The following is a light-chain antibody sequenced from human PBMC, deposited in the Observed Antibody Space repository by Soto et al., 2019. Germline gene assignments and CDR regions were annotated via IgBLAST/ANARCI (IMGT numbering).Light chain of an antibody. CDR2: GAS. V-gene: IGKV3-15*01. CDR3: QQYSSWPRT. J-gene: IGKJ4*02. CDR1: QNIFYN. Sequence: EIVLTQSPATLSASPGGRATLSCRVSQNIFYNLAWYQQKPGQAPGLLVYGASTRHTDAPPRFSGSGSGTEFSLTISSLQSEDFATYYCQQYSSWPRTFGGGSRVEIK.